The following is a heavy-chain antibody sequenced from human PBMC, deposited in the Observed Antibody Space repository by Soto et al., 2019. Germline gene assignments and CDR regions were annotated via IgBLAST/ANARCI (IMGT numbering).Heavy chain of an antibody. V-gene: IGHV1-18*01. CDR3: ARMGDVPYYYYGMDV. CDR1: GYTFTSYG. Sequence: QVQLVQSGAEVKKPGASVKVSCKASGYTFTSYGISWVRQAPGQGLEWMGWINGYNGNTNHAQKLQGRVTMSTDTSTSTAYMELRSLRFDDSAVYYCARMGDVPYYYYGMDVWGQGTTVTVSS. CDR2: INGYNGNT. J-gene: IGHJ6*02. D-gene: IGHD3-16*01.